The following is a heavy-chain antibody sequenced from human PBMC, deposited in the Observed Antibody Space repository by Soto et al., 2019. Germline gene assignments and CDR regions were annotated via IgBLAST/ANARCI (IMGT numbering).Heavy chain of an antibody. D-gene: IGHD3-10*01. J-gene: IGHJ6*02. V-gene: IGHV3-33*01. Sequence: GSLRLSCAASGFTFSSYGMLWVRQAPGKGLEWVAVIWYDGSNKYYADSVKGRFTISRDNSKNTLYLQMNSLRAEDTAVYYCARDLLLWFGKRAYYYYYGMDVWGQGTRVTVS. CDR2: IWYDGSNK. CDR1: GFTFSSYG. CDR3: ARDLLLWFGKRAYYYYYGMDV.